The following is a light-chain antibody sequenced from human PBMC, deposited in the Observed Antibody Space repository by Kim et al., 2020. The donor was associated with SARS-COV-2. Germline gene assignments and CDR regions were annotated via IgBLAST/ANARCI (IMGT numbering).Light chain of an antibody. CDR2: DAS. Sequence: LSPGEGATISCRASHSIGISLAWYQQTPGQAPRLLIYDASIRATGIPDRFSGSGSGTDFTLTISSLQAEDVAVYYCQQYFTTPPTFGGGTKVDIK. V-gene: IGKV3D-15*01. CDR1: HSIGIS. CDR3: QQYFTTPPT. J-gene: IGKJ4*01.